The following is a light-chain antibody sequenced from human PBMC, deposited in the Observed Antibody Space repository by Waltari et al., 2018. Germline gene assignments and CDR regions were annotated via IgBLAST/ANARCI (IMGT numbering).Light chain of an antibody. J-gene: IGLJ2*01. V-gene: IGLV3-21*04. Sequence: SYALTQPPSVSVAPGETARLSCGGDDIGAKRVHWYRLRPGRSPVLVIYFNSYRPSDTPDRFSASNSGDTAMLTINKVEAGDEADYFCQVWDSATDRLVFGGGTKLTVL. CDR2: FNS. CDR3: QVWDSATDRLV. CDR1: DIGAKR.